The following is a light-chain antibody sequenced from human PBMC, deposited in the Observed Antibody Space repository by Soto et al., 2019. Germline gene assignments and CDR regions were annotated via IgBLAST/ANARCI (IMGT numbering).Light chain of an antibody. Sequence: IQMTQSPSSLSASVGDRVTITCRASPGISNYLAWFQQKPGKVPKLLIYAASTLQSGVPSRFSCSGSGTEFAVTISSLQPEDVANYYCQKYNSAPQTFGQGTKVEIK. J-gene: IGKJ1*01. CDR3: QKYNSAPQT. V-gene: IGKV1-27*01. CDR1: PGISNY. CDR2: AAS.